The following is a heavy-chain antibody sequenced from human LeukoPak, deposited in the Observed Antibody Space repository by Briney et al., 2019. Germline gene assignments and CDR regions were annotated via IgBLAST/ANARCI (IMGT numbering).Heavy chain of an antibody. D-gene: IGHD5-18*01. Sequence: GGSLRLSCAASGFTFSSYEMNWVRQAPGKGLEWVSYISSSGSSIFYADSVKGRFTISRDNAKNSLYLQMNSLRAEDTAVYYCARSYGTLPGDQRGQGILVTVSS. V-gene: IGHV3-48*03. CDR1: GFTFSSYE. CDR3: ARSYGTLPGDQ. J-gene: IGHJ4*02. CDR2: ISSSGSSI.